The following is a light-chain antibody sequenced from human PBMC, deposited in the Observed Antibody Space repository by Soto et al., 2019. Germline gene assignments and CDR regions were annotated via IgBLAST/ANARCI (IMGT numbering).Light chain of an antibody. CDR1: QSVSSTY. CDR2: GAS. J-gene: IGKJ1*01. CDR3: QQYGSSPPWT. Sequence: EIVLTQSPGTLSLSPGERATLSCRASQSVSSTYLDWYPQKPGQAPRLLIYGASSRATGIPDRFSGSGSGTDFTLTIIRLEPEDFAVYYCQQYGSSPPWTFGQGTKVEIK. V-gene: IGKV3-20*01.